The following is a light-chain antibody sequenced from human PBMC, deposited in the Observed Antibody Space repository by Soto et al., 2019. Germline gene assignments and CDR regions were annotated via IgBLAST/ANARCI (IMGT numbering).Light chain of an antibody. CDR2: EVT. Sequence: QSALTQPPSASGSPGQSVTISCTGTSSDVGDYNYVSWYQQHPGKAPKLMIFEVTKRPSGVPGRFSGSKSGNTASLTVSGLQADDEADYYCSSYAGSATVVFGGGTKVTVL. CDR3: SSYAGSATVV. V-gene: IGLV2-8*01. J-gene: IGLJ2*01. CDR1: SSDVGDYNY.